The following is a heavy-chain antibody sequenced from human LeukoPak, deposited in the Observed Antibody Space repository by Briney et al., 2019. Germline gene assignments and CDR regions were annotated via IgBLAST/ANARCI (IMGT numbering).Heavy chain of an antibody. V-gene: IGHV4-39*01. Sequence: SETLSLTCTVSGGSISSSSYYWGWIRQPPGKGLEWIGSIYYSGSTYDNPSLKSRVTISVDTSKNQFSLKLSSVTAADTAVCYCARPNSPPRGYSYGYYDAFDIWGQGTMVTVSS. CDR2: IYYSGST. J-gene: IGHJ3*02. D-gene: IGHD5-18*01. CDR1: GGSISSSSYY. CDR3: ARPNSPPRGYSYGYYDAFDI.